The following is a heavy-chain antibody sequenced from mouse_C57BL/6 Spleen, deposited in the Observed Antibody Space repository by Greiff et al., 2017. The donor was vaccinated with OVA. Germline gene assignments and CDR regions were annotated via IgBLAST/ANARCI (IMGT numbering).Heavy chain of an antibody. CDR2: INYDGSST. CDR1: GFTFSDYY. V-gene: IGHV5-16*01. D-gene: IGHD3-1*01. Sequence: EVMLVESEGGLVQPGSSMKLSCTASGFTFSDYYMAWVRQVPEKGLEWVANINYDGSSTYYLDSLKSRFIISRDNAKNILYLQMSSLKSEDTATYDCAREGPGHYAMDYWGQGTSVTVSS. CDR3: AREGPGHYAMDY. J-gene: IGHJ4*01.